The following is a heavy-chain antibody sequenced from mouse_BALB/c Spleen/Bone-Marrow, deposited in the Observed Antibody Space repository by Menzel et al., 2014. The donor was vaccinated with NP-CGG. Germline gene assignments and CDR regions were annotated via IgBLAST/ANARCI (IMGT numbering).Heavy chain of an antibody. CDR3: ANLGRYAMDY. CDR1: GYTFTSSW. CDR2: IHPNSGNT. Sequence: VQLQQSGSVLVRPGASVMLSCKTSGYTFTSSWIHWAKQRPGQGLEWIGEIHPNSGNTNYNEKFKDKATLTVDTSSSTAYMQLSSLTSEDTAVYFCANLGRYAMDYWGQGTSVTVSS. D-gene: IGHD3-1*01. V-gene: IGHV1S130*01. J-gene: IGHJ4*01.